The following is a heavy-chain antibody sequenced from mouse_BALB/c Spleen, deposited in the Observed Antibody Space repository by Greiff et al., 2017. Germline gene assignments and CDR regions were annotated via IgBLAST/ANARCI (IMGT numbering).Heavy chain of an antibody. Sequence: EVQRVESGGGLVQPGGSRKLSCAASGFTFSSFGMHWVRQAPEKGLEWVAYISSGSSTIYYADTVKGRFTISRDNPKNTLFLQMTSLRSEDTAMYYCAIKGGSYYYAMDYWGQGTSVTVSS. J-gene: IGHJ4*01. V-gene: IGHV5-17*02. CDR3: AIKGGSYYYAMDY. D-gene: IGHD1-3*01. CDR1: GFTFSSFG. CDR2: ISSGSSTI.